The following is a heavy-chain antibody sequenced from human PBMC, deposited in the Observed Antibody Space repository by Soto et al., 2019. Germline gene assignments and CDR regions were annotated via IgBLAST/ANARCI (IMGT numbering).Heavy chain of an antibody. D-gene: IGHD1-7*01. Sequence: QVQLQQWGAGLLKPSETLSLTCAVSGGSFSGYCWSWIRQPPGKGLEWIGEMNDSGNTKYNASRESRVAISVDTSKGHFSLTLTSVTAADTAVYYCASPRWNYIYWGQGTLVAVSS. CDR3: ASPRWNYIY. J-gene: IGHJ4*02. CDR1: GGSFSGYC. V-gene: IGHV4-34*01. CDR2: MNDSGNT.